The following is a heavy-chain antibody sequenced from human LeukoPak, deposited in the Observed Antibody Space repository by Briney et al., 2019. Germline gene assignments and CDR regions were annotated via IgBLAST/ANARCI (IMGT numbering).Heavy chain of an antibody. Sequence: PGGSLRLSCAASGFTFSSYSMNWVRQAPGKGLEWVSYISSSSSTIYYADSVKGRFTISRDNSKDTFYLQMSSLRPEDTALYYCAKDGFWTSRTSYHGAHFFDHWGQGIQVTVSS. V-gene: IGHV3-48*01. D-gene: IGHD3/OR15-3a*01. CDR3: AKDGFWTSRTSYHGAHFFDH. CDR2: ISSSSSTI. CDR1: GFTFSSYS. J-gene: IGHJ4*02.